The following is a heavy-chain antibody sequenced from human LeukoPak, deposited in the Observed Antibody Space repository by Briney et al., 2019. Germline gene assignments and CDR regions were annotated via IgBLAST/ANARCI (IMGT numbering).Heavy chain of an antibody. J-gene: IGHJ4*02. CDR1: GFTFSSYS. D-gene: IGHD6-19*01. V-gene: IGHV3-21*01. CDR2: ISSSSSYI. CDR3: ARDGGVGRIAVAGTFDY. Sequence: PGGSQRLSCAASGFTFSSYSMNWVRQAPGKGLEWVSSISSSSSYIYYADSVKGRFTTSRDNAKNSLYLQMNSLRAEDTAVYYCARDGGVGRIAVAGTFDYWGQGTLVTVSS.